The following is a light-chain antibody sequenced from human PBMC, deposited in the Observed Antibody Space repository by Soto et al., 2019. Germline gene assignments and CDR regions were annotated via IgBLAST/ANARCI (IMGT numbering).Light chain of an antibody. CDR2: GAS. V-gene: IGKV3-15*01. CDR3: QQYNYWPPIT. J-gene: IGKJ5*01. Sequence: EIVCSQSPCTLSLSPGERATLSCRASQSVSDNLAWYQQKPGQAPRLLISGASTRATGIPARFSGSGSGTEFTLTISSLQSEDFAVYYCQQYNYWPPITFGQGTRLEIK. CDR1: QSVSDN.